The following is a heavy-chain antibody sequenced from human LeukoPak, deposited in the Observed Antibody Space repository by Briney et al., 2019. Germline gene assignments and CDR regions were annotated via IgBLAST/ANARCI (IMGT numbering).Heavy chain of an antibody. Sequence: ASVKVSCKASGYTFTGYYMHWVRQAPGQGLEWMGWINPNSGGTNYAQKFQGRVTMTRETSISTAYMELSRLRSDDTAVYYCARVTAAAMVIGYWGQGTLVTVSS. D-gene: IGHD5-18*01. CDR1: GYTFTGYY. CDR3: ARVTAAAMVIGY. J-gene: IGHJ4*02. V-gene: IGHV1-2*02. CDR2: INPNSGGT.